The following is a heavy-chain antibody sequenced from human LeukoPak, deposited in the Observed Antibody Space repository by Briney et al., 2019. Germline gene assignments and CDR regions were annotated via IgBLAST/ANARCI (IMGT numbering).Heavy chain of an antibody. J-gene: IGHJ4*02. V-gene: IGHV3-23*01. Sequence: GGSLRLSCAASGFTFSSSGMSWVRQAPGKGLEWVSGISGSGGSTYYADSVKGRFTISRDNSKNTPYLQMNSLRAEDTAVYYCASLAQDIVVVPDAAFDYWGQGTLVTVSS. CDR1: GFTFSSSG. CDR3: ASLAQDIVVVPDAAFDY. D-gene: IGHD2-2*01. CDR2: ISGSGGST.